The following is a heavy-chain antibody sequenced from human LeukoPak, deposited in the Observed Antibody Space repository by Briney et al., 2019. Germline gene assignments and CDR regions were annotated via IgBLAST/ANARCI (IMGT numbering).Heavy chain of an antibody. D-gene: IGHD6-19*01. CDR1: GYTFTGYY. Sequence: GASVKVSCKASGYTFTGYYMHWVRQAPGQGLEWMGWINPNSGGTNYAQKFQGRVTMTRDTSISTAYMELSRLRSDDTAVYYCARDLMYSSGYFDYWGQGTLVTVSS. CDR3: ARDLMYSSGYFDY. V-gene: IGHV1-2*02. J-gene: IGHJ4*02. CDR2: INPNSGGT.